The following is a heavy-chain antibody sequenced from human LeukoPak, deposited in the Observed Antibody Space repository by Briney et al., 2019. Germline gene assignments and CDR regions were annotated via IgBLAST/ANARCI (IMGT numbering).Heavy chain of an antibody. CDR1: GYTFTNYD. D-gene: IGHD6-13*01. Sequence: ASVKVSCKTSGYTFTNYDINWVRQAPGQGLEWMGRINPNSGGTNYAQKFQGRVTMTRDTSISTAYMELSRLRSDDTAVYYCASLLIAAAGPGLFDPWGQGTLVTVSS. J-gene: IGHJ5*02. CDR3: ASLLIAAAGPGLFDP. V-gene: IGHV1-2*06. CDR2: INPNSGGT.